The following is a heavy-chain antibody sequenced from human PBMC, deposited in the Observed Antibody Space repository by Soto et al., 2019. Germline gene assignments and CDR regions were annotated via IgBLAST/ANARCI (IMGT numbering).Heavy chain of an antibody. D-gene: IGHD2-8*01. J-gene: IGHJ6*02. Sequence: GGSLRLSCAASGFTFSSYGMHWVRQAPGKGLEWVAVIWYDGSNKYYADSVKGRFTISRDNSKNTLYLQMNSLRAEDTAVYYCARVRRGPHCTNGVGPYCYYGMDVWGQGTTVTVSS. CDR3: ARVRRGPHCTNGVGPYCYYGMDV. CDR2: IWYDGSNK. V-gene: IGHV3-33*01. CDR1: GFTFSSYG.